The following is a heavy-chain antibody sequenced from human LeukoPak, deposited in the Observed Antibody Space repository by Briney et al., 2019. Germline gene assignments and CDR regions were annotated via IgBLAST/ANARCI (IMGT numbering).Heavy chain of an antibody. Sequence: SVKVSCKASGGTFSSYAVSWVRQAPGQGLEWMGGIIPIFGTANYAQKFQGRVTITTDESTSTAYMELSSLRSEDTAVYYCAREGSSGYYYGYWGQGTLVTVSS. D-gene: IGHD3-22*01. CDR1: GGTFSSYA. V-gene: IGHV1-69*05. J-gene: IGHJ4*02. CDR2: IIPIFGTA. CDR3: AREGSSGYYYGY.